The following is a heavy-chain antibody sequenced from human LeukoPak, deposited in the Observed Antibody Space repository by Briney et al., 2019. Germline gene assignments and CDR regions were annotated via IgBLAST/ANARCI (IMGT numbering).Heavy chain of an antibody. CDR3: ARGGGLDV. V-gene: IGHV3-7*03. D-gene: IGHD3-16*01. CDR1: GFTVSNYW. J-gene: IGHJ6*02. Sequence: PGGSLRLSCAASGFTVSNYWMHWVRQAPGKGLEWVASINHNGNVNYYVDSVKGRFTISRDNAKNSLYLQMSNLRAEDTAVYFCARGGGLDVWGQGATVTVSS. CDR2: INHNGNVN.